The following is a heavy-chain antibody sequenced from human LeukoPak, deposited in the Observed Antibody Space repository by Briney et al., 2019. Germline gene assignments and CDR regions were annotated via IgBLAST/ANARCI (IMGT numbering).Heavy chain of an antibody. CDR2: IYHSGST. V-gene: IGHV4-30-2*01. CDR3: ARRSRYYDFWSGYYSPYYYYGMDV. CDR1: GGSISSGGYS. D-gene: IGHD3-3*01. Sequence: SQTLSLTCAVSGGSISSGGYSWSWIRQPPGKGLEWIGYIYHSGSTYYNPSLKSRVTISVDRSKNQFSLKLSSVTAADTAVYYCARRSRYYDFWSGYYSPYYYYGMDVWGQGTTVTVSS. J-gene: IGHJ6*02.